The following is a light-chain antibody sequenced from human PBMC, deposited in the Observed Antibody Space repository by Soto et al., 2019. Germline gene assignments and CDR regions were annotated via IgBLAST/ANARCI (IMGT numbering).Light chain of an antibody. CDR1: QSVSRN. J-gene: IGKJ1*01. CDR3: QQYNNWPWT. Sequence: EVVVTQSPATLSVSPGERATLSCRASQSVSRNLAWYQQKPGQAPRLLIYGASTRATGIPDRFSGSGSGTEFTLTITGLQSEDFAVYYCQQYNNWPWTFGQGT. CDR2: GAS. V-gene: IGKV3-15*01.